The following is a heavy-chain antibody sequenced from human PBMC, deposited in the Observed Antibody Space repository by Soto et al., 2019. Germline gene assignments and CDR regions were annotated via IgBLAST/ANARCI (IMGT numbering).Heavy chain of an antibody. Sequence: ASVKVSCKASGYTFTGYYMHWVRQAPGQGLEWMGWINPNSGGTNYAQKFQGWVTMTRDTSISTAYMELSRLRSDDTAVYYCARVYPKNTGYLDVWGQGTTVTVSS. D-gene: IGHD5-18*01. CDR1: GYTFTGYY. V-gene: IGHV1-2*04. J-gene: IGHJ6*02. CDR2: INPNSGGT. CDR3: ARVYPKNTGYLDV.